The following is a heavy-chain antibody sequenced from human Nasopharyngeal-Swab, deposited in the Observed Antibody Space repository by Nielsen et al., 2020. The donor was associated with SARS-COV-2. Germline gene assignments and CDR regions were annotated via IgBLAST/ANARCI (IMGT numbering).Heavy chain of an antibody. J-gene: IGHJ6*02. V-gene: IGHV4-34*01. Sequence: SETLSLTCAVYGGSFSGYFWSWIRQPPGKGLEWIGEINHSGSTNYNPSLKSRVTISVDTSKNQFSLKLSSVTAADMAAYYCARYRQYRGYYYYGMDVWGQGTTVTVSS. CDR1: GGSFSGYF. D-gene: IGHD6-13*01. CDR3: ARYRQYRGYYYYGMDV. CDR2: INHSGST.